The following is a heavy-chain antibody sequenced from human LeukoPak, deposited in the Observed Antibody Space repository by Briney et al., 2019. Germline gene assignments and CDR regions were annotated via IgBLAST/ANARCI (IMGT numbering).Heavy chain of an antibody. J-gene: IGHJ4*02. Sequence: PGRSLRLSCAASGSTFDDYAMHWVRQPPGKGLEWVSGISWNSGRIGYADSVKGRFTISRDNAKNSLYLQMNSLRVEDTALYCCVKEIAAAGTGGVDYWGQGTLVTVSS. CDR1: GSTFDDYA. CDR3: VKEIAAAGTGGVDY. V-gene: IGHV3-9*01. D-gene: IGHD6-13*01. CDR2: ISWNSGRI.